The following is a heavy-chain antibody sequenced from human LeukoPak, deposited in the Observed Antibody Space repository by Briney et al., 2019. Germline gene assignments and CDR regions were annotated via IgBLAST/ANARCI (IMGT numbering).Heavy chain of an antibody. V-gene: IGHV3-48*03. CDR1: GFTFSSYE. CDR3: ARDPYDSSGYRFDC. Sequence: PGGSLRLSCAASGFTFSSYEMNWVRQAPGKGLEWVSYISSSGSIIFHADSVRGRFTISRDNAKKSLYLRMNSLRAEDTGVYYCARDPYDSSGYRFDCWGQGTLVTVSS. D-gene: IGHD3-22*01. J-gene: IGHJ4*02. CDR2: ISSSGSII.